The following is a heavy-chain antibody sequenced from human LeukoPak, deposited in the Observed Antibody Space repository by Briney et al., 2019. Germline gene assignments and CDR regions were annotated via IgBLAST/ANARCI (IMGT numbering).Heavy chain of an antibody. J-gene: IGHJ5*02. V-gene: IGHV1-2*02. CDR2: INPNNGDT. D-gene: IGHD6-13*01. CDR1: GYTFSHYY. Sequence: ASVKVSFKSSGYTFSHYYIHWVRQAPGQGLEWIGWINPNNGDTNYAQSFQGRVTLTRDTSSTTVYMELTRLTSDDTAVFYCARDRGVAAAGLLDPWGQGTLVTVSS. CDR3: ARDRGVAAAGLLDP.